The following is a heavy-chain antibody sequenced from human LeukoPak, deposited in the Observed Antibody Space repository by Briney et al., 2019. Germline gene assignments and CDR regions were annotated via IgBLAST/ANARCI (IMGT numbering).Heavy chain of an antibody. CDR1: GGSISSYY. V-gene: IGHV4-59*01. J-gene: IGHJ6*02. D-gene: IGHD1-26*01. CDR3: ARDKGRGSYYNYYYGMDV. Sequence: SETLSLTCTVSGGSISSYYWSWIRQPPGKGLEWIGYIYYNGSTNYNPSLKSRVTISVDTSKNQFSLKLSSVTAADTAVYYCARDKGRGSYYNYYYGMDVWGQGTTVTVSS. CDR2: IYYNGST.